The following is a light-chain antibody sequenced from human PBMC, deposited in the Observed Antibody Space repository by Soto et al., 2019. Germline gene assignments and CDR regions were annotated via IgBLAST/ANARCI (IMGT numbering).Light chain of an antibody. CDR1: QSVSNSY. CDR2: GSS. J-gene: IGKJ1*01. CDR3: QQYGGSPRT. V-gene: IGKV3-20*01. Sequence: EIVLTQSPGTLSLSPGERATLSCRASQSVSNSYLAWYQQKPGQAPRLLIYGSSSRATGIPDRFSGSGSGTDFTLNISRLEPEDFAVYYCQQYGGSPRTFGQGTKVEIK.